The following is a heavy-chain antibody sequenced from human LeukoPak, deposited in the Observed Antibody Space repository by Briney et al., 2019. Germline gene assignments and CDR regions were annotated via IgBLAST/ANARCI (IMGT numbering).Heavy chain of an antibody. CDR2: IYYSGST. V-gene: IGHV4-39*07. D-gene: IGHD6-13*01. CDR1: GGSISSYY. Sequence: SETLSLTCTVSGGSISSYYWNWIRQPPGKGLEWIGSIYYSGSTYYNPSLKSRVTISVDTSKNQFSLKLSSVTAADTAVYYCARGFFTSSSWDPLGWFDPWGQGTRVTVSS. CDR3: ARGFFTSSSWDPLGWFDP. J-gene: IGHJ5*02.